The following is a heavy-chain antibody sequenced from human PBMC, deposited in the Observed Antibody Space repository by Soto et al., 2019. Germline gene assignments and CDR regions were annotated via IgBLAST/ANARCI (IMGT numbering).Heavy chain of an antibody. D-gene: IGHD1-26*01. CDR2: ISGSGGST. V-gene: IGHV3-23*01. CDR3: AKEWELTAYYYYGMDV. J-gene: IGHJ6*02. Sequence: EVQLLESGGGLVQPGGSLRLSCAASGFTFSSYAMSWVRQAPGKGLEWVSAISGSGGSTYYADSVKGRFTISRDNSKNTLYLQMNSLRAEDTAVYYCAKEWELTAYYYYGMDVWGQGTTVTVSS. CDR1: GFTFSSYA.